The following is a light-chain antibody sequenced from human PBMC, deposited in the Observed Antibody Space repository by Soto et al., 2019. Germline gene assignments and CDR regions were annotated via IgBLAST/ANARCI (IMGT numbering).Light chain of an antibody. CDR3: QQYNNWPRT. Sequence: EIVMTQSPATLSVSPGERATLSCRASQSVSSNLAWYQQKPGQAPRLLIYGASTRATGIPARFSGSGSGTEFIFTISSLQSEDFAFYYCQQYNNWPRTFGQGTKVDIK. J-gene: IGKJ2*01. CDR2: GAS. CDR1: QSVSSN. V-gene: IGKV3-15*01.